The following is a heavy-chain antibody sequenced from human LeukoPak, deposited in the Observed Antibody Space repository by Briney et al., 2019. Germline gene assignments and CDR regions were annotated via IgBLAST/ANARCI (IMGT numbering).Heavy chain of an antibody. CDR2: ISGGTT. CDR1: GFTFGDYL. Sequence: HSGGSLRLSCTASGFTFGDYLMSWFRQAPGKGPEWIGFISGGTTEYAASVKGRFTISRDDSTSIAYLQMNSLTTEDTAVYYCSRGSGWLSVYWGQGTLVTVSS. D-gene: IGHD6-19*01. V-gene: IGHV3-49*03. CDR3: SRGSGWLSVY. J-gene: IGHJ4*02.